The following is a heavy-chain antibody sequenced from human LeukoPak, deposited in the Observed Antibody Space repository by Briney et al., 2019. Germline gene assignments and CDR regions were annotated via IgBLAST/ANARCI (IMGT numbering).Heavy chain of an antibody. V-gene: IGHV5-51*01. CDR2: IYSGDSDT. Sequence: PGESLEISCRASGYRFSTHWNGWVPQIPGKGLEGMGVIYSGDSDTRYSPSSQGQVTISAHKSISTAYLQWSSLKASDTAMYYCARYNYIVVVPAATDTIFDYWGQGTLVTVSS. CDR3: ARYNYIVVVPAATDTIFDY. CDR1: GYRFSTHW. D-gene: IGHD2-2*01. J-gene: IGHJ4*02.